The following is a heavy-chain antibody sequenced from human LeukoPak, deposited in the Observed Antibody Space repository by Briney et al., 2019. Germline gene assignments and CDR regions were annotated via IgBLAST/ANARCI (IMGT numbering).Heavy chain of an antibody. CDR1: GGSISSGDYY. Sequence: PSETLSLTCTVSGGSISSGDYYWSWIRQPPGKGLEWIGYIYYSGSTYYNPSLKSRVTISVDTSKNQFSLKLSSVTAADTAVYYCAREDPGDYGSGSYSYWGQGTLVTVSS. V-gene: IGHV4-30-4*01. CDR3: AREDPGDYGSGSYSY. CDR2: IYYSGST. D-gene: IGHD3-10*01. J-gene: IGHJ4*02.